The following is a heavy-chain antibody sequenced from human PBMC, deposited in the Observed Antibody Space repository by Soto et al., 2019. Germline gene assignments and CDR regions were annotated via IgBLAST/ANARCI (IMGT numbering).Heavy chain of an antibody. CDR2: INMDGSRT. V-gene: IGHV3-74*01. J-gene: IGHJ4*02. D-gene: IGHD2-2*01. Sequence: EVQLVESGGGVVQPGGSLRLACAASGFPFSGDWMHWIRQAAGKGLVWVSRINMDGSRTNYADSVRGRFTISRDNAKNTLYLQMNSLRVDDTAVYFCARGPRGLYHHDYWGQGALVTVSS. CDR1: GFPFSGDW. CDR3: ARGPRGLYHHDY.